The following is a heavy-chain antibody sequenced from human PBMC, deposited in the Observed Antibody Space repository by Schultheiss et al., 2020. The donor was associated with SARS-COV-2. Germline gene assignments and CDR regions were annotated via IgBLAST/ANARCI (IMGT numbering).Heavy chain of an antibody. Sequence: SETLSLTCTVSGGSISSGDYYWSWIRQPPGKGLEWIGYIFYNGRTYYNPSLKSRVTMSVDTSKNQASLILTSVTAADTAVYFCARHPMYSTSSHFDFWGQGALVTVSS. J-gene: IGHJ4*02. CDR3: ARHPMYSTSSHFDF. D-gene: IGHD6-6*01. CDR2: IFYNGRT. CDR1: GGSISSGDYY. V-gene: IGHV4-30-4*01.